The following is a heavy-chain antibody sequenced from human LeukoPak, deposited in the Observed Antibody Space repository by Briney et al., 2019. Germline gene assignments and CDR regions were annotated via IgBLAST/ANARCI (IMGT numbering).Heavy chain of an antibody. D-gene: IGHD1-26*01. CDR3: ARLVGATWERSLDY. CDR2: IYYSGST. J-gene: IGHJ4*02. CDR1: GGSISSSSYY. V-gene: IGHV4-39*01. Sequence: SETLSLTCTVSGGSISSSSYYWGWIRQPPGKGLEWIGSIYYSGSTYYNPSLKSRVTISVDTSKNQFSLKLSSVTAADTAVYYCARLVGATWERSLDYWGQGTLVTVSS.